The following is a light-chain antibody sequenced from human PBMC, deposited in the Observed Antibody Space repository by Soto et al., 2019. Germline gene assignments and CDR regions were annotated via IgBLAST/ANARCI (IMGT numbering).Light chain of an antibody. Sequence: QSALTQPASVSGSPGQSITISCTGSSSDIGAYNYVSWFQQYPGKAPKLIISEVSNRPSGVSNRFSGSKSGTAASLTISGLQTEDEADYFCFSYAGSSTSWVFGGGTQLTV. CDR1: SSDIGAYNY. J-gene: IGLJ3*02. V-gene: IGLV2-14*01. CDR2: EVS. CDR3: FSYAGSSTSWV.